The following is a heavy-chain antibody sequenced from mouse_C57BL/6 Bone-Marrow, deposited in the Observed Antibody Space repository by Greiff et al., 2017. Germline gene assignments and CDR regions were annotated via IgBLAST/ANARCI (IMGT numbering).Heavy chain of an antibody. CDR1: GYTFTSYW. V-gene: IGHV1-5*01. CDR2: IYPGNSDT. D-gene: IGHD1-1*01. Sequence: VQLQQSGTVLARPGASVKMSCKTSGYTFTSYWMHWVKQRPGQGLEWIGAIYPGNSDTSYNQKFKGKAKLTAVTSASTAYMELSSLTNEDSAVYYCTRRGFTTGVAFDYWGQGTTLTVSS. J-gene: IGHJ2*01. CDR3: TRRGFTTGVAFDY.